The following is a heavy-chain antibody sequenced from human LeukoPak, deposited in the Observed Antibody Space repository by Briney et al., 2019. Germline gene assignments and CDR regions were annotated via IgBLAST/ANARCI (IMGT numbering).Heavy chain of an antibody. CDR3: ARDISGGSHVFDL. CDR2: IFYSGST. Sequence: SETLSLTCTVSGGSISGYYWNWIRQPPGKGLEWMGSIFYSGSTNYHPSLESRVTISVDTSKNQFSLQLNSVTAADTAVYYCARDISGGSHVFDLWGQGTMVTVSS. D-gene: IGHD3-3*02. V-gene: IGHV4-59*08. J-gene: IGHJ3*01. CDR1: GGSISGYY.